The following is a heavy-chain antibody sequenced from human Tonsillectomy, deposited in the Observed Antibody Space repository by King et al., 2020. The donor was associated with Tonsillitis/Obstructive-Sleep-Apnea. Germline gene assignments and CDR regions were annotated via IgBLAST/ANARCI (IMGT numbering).Heavy chain of an antibody. CDR1: GYSFTNYW. J-gene: IGHJ6*03. CDR2: IYPGDSDT. CDR3: ARHLIGVSLPPGTTYYYYYYLDV. Sequence: QLVQSGAEVKKPGESLKLSCKGSGYSFTNYWIGWVRQMPGKGLEWMGIIYPGDSDTRYSPSFQGQVTISADKSISTAYLQWSSLKASDTAMYYCARHLIGVSLPPGTTYYYYYYLDVWGKGTTVTVSS. V-gene: IGHV5-51*01. D-gene: IGHD1/OR15-1a*01.